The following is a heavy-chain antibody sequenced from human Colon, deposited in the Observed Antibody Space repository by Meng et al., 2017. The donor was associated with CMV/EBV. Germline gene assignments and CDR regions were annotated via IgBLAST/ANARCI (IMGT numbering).Heavy chain of an antibody. V-gene: IGHV3-53*01. CDR2: ISDGGTP. J-gene: IGHJ5*02. CDR1: EFSVSNTY. CDR3: VRDLGGGYCRGASCRAS. D-gene: IGHD2-15*01. Sequence: GESLKISCAASEFSVSNTYMSWVRQAPGKGLEWVSVISDGGTPYYADSVNGRFTISRDNSKNTLYLQMNSLRAEDTAIYYCVRDLGGGYCRGASCRASWGQGTLVTVSS.